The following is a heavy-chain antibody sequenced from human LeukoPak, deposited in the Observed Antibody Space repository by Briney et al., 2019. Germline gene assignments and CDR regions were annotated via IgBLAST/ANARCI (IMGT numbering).Heavy chain of an antibody. V-gene: IGHV4-61*01. Sequence: SETLSLTCTVSGGSVNSRYHYWGWVRQPPGKGLEWIGYIYYSGSTNYNPSLKSRVTILIDTSKNQFSLNLRSVTAADTAMYYCARSRSSSGWYYFNYWGQGTLVTVSS. D-gene: IGHD6-19*01. CDR3: ARSRSSSGWYYFNY. CDR2: IYYSGST. CDR1: GGSVNSRYHY. J-gene: IGHJ4*02.